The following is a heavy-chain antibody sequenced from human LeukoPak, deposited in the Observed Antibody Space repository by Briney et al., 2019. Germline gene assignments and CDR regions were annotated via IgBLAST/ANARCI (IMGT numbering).Heavy chain of an antibody. J-gene: IGHJ4*02. V-gene: IGHV4-34*01. CDR3: ARGLGGWNFDY. CDR2: INHSGST. CDR1: GGSFSGYY. D-gene: IGHD3-16*01. Sequence: TSETLSLTCAVYGGSFSGYYWSWIRQPPGKGLEWIGEINHSGSTNYNPSLKSRVAISVDTSKNQFSLKLSSVTAADTAVYYCARGLGGWNFDYWGQGTLVTVSS.